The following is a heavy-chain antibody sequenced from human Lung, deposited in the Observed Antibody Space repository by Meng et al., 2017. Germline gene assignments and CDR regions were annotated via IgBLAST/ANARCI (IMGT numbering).Heavy chain of an antibody. J-gene: IGHJ4*02. CDR2: INHSGST. CDR3: ARGPTTMAHDFDY. CDR1: GGSFSDYY. Sequence: QVRLQQWGAGLLKPSETLSLTCVVSGGSFSDYYWSWIRQPPGKGLEWIGEINHSGSTNYNPSLESRATISVDTSQNNLSLKLSSVTAADSAVYYCARGPTTMAHDFDYWGQGTLGTVSS. D-gene: IGHD4-11*01. V-gene: IGHV4-34*01.